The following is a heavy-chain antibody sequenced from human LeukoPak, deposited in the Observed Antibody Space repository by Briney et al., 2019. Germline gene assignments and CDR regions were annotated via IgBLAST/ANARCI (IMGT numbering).Heavy chain of an antibody. CDR3: AKDQTRNYYGSGSYDY. D-gene: IGHD3-10*01. Sequence: PGGSLRLSCAASGFTFSSYGMSWVRQAPGKVLEWVSAISGSGGSTYYADSVKGRFTISRDNSKNTLYLQMNSLRAEDTAVYYCAKDQTRNYYGSGSYDYWGQGTLVTVSS. CDR2: ISGSGGST. CDR1: GFTFSSYG. V-gene: IGHV3-23*01. J-gene: IGHJ4*02.